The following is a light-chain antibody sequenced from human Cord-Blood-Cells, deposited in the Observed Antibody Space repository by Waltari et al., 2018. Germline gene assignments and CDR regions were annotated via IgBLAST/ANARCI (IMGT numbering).Light chain of an antibody. J-gene: IGKJ4*01. Sequence: DTQLTESLSSLSASVGDRVTTTCRASQSISSYLNWYQQKPGKAPKLLIYAASGLQSGVPSRFSGSGSGTDFTLTISSLQPEDFATYYCQQSYSTPLTFGGGTKVEIK. CDR3: QQSYSTPLT. CDR2: AAS. V-gene: IGKV1-39*01. CDR1: QSISSY.